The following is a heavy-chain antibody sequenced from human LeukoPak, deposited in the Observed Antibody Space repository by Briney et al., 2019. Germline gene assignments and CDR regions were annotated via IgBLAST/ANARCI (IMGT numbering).Heavy chain of an antibody. Sequence: SQTLSLTCTVSGGSVSSRDYYWTWIRQPPGKGLEWIGYIYYSGSTYYNTSLKSRITISLDMSKNQFSLKLSSVTAADTAVYYCARGSARMVANPLFDYWGRGTLVTVSS. CDR2: IYYSGST. CDR1: GGSVSSRDYY. V-gene: IGHV4-30-4*08. J-gene: IGHJ4*02. CDR3: ARGSARMVANPLFDY. D-gene: IGHD5-12*01.